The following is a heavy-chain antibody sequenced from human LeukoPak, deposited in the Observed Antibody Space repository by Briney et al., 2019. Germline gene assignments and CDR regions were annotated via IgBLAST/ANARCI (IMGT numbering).Heavy chain of an antibody. V-gene: IGHV4-4*08. J-gene: IGHJ5*02. CDR1: GGSIRTDY. CDR3: ARGGASCYGCHNWFDP. CDR2: IDKRGNT. D-gene: IGHD2-2*01. Sequence: SETLSLTCSVSGGSIRTDYWSWIRQSPGKGLEWIGKIDKRGNTQYNPSFESRVTVSSDTSKSEFSLKLNSVTSADTAIYYCARGGASCYGCHNWFDPWGQGTRVTVSS.